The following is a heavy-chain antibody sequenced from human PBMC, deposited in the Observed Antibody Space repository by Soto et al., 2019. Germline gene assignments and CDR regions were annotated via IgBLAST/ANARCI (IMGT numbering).Heavy chain of an antibody. CDR2: IYYSGST. CDR3: ARSAYSYGPYSLAS. V-gene: IGHV4-59*01. CDR1: GDSISSYY. D-gene: IGHD5-18*01. J-gene: IGHJ4*02. Sequence: SEMLSVTCTVSGDSISSYYWSWIRQTPGKGLEWMGYIYYSGSTNYNPSLKSRITISVDTSKSQFSLKLRSVTAADTAVYYCARSAYSYGPYSLASWGQGTLVTVSS.